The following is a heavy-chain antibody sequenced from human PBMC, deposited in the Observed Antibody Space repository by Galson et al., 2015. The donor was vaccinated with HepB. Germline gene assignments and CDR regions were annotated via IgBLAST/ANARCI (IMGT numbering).Heavy chain of an antibody. CDR3: GYGSGSYYYYYGMDV. D-gene: IGHD3-10*01. CDR2: INTNTGNP. V-gene: IGHV7-4-1*02. Sequence: SVKVSCKASGYTFTSYAMNWVRQAPGQGLEWMGWINTNTGNPTYAQGFTGRFVFSLDTSVSTAYLQISSLKAEDTAVYYCGYGSGSYYYYYGMDVWGQGTTVTVSS. CDR1: GYTFTSYA. J-gene: IGHJ6*02.